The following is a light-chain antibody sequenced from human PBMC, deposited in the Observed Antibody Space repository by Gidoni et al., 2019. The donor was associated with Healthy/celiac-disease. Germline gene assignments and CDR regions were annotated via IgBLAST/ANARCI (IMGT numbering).Light chain of an antibody. V-gene: IGKV1-33*01. Sequence: DIKMTQSPSSLSAPVGDRVTITCQASQDISNYLNWYQQKPGKAPKLLIYDASNLETGVPSRFSGSGSGTDFTFTISSLQPEDIATYYCQQYDNRPGPMYTFGQGTKLEIK. J-gene: IGKJ2*01. CDR3: QQYDNRPGPMYT. CDR1: QDISNY. CDR2: DAS.